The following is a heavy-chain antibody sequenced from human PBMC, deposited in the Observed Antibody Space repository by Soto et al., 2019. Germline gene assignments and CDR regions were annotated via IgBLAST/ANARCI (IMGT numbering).Heavy chain of an antibody. CDR1: GGSISSGGYS. Sequence: QVQLQESGPGLVKPSQTLSLTGIVSGGSISSGGYSWSWIRQLPGKGLEWIGYIYYSGSTSYNPALKSRISILLDTSKNQFSLNLSSVTAADTAVYYCARTTYGGDSRVSTFDYWGQGTLVTVSS. CDR3: ARTTYGGDSRVSTFDY. V-gene: IGHV4-31*03. D-gene: IGHD2-21*01. CDR2: IYYSGST. J-gene: IGHJ4*02.